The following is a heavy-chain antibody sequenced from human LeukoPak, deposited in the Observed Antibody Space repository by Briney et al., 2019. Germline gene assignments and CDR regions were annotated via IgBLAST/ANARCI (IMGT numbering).Heavy chain of an antibody. CDR2: VYYSGST. CDR1: GGSVSGYY. J-gene: IGHJ4*02. Sequence: SETLSLTCVVSGGSVSGYYWGWIRQPPGRGLEWIGYVYYSGSTNYNPPFKSRITISVDTPRNQFSLQLSSVTAADTAVYYCARIHRYCSGGACYVLDNWGQGTLVAVSS. CDR3: ARIHRYCSGGACYVLDN. V-gene: IGHV4-59*02. D-gene: IGHD2-15*01.